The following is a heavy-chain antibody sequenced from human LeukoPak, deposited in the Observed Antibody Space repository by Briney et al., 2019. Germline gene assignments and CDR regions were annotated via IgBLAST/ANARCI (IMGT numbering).Heavy chain of an antibody. D-gene: IGHD6-13*01. CDR1: GFTFSSYW. CDR2: IKQDGSEK. V-gene: IGHV3-7*01. CDR3: ARAVRRGWEQQPDDAFDI. Sequence: GGSLRLSCAASGFTFSSYWMSWVRQAPGKGLEWVANIKQDGSEKYYVDSVKGRFTISRDNAKNSLYLQMNSLRAEDTAVYYCARAVRRGWEQQPDDAFDIWGQGTMVTVSS. J-gene: IGHJ3*02.